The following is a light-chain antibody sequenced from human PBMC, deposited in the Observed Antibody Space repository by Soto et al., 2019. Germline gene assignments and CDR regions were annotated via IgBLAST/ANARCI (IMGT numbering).Light chain of an antibody. J-gene: IGKJ3*01. CDR2: DAS. Sequence: EIVLTQSPGTLSLSPGERATLSCRASQSVSSTYLAWYQQKPGQAPRLLIYDASRRATGIPDRFSGSGSGTDFTLIISRLEPEDFAVYYCQQYGSSPGLFTFGPGTKVDIK. CDR3: QQYGSSPGLFT. V-gene: IGKV3-20*01. CDR1: QSVSSTY.